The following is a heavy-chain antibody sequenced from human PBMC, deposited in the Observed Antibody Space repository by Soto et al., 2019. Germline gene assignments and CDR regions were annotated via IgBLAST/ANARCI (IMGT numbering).Heavy chain of an antibody. V-gene: IGHV1-46*01. J-gene: IGHJ4*02. CDR2: VNPSGGHT. CDR1: GDTFTDYY. Sequence: QVQLMQSGAEVKKPGASVKVSCKASGDTFTDYYIHWVRQAPGQGLEWMGTVNPSGGHTTYAQHFLGRVTLPXAXSXCTRYMELTSLTSDDTAIYYCARGGHVVVVTAALDYWGQGTLVTVSS. D-gene: IGHD2-21*02. CDR3: ARGGHVVVVTAALDY.